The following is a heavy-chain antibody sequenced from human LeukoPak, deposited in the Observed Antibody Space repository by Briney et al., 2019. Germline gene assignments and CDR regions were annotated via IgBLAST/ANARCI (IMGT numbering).Heavy chain of an antibody. J-gene: IGHJ4*02. D-gene: IGHD3-10*01. CDR3: AKDEAHRALLWFGELLEYYFDY. Sequence: PGGSLRLSCAASGFTFSSYGMHWVRQAPGKGLEWVAVISYDGSNKYYADSVKGRFTISRDNSKNTLYLQMNSLRAEDTAVYYCAKDEAHRALLWFGELLEYYFDYWGQGTLVTVSS. CDR2: ISYDGSNK. CDR1: GFTFSSYG. V-gene: IGHV3-30*18.